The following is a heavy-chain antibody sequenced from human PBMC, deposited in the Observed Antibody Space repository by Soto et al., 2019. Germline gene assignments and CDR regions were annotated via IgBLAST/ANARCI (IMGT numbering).Heavy chain of an antibody. CDR1: GCPISIGGYY. V-gene: IGHV4-31*03. J-gene: IGHJ3*02. Sequence: SETLSLTCNVSGCPISIGGYYWSWLRQHPGKGLEWIGYIYYSGSTYYNPSLKSRVTISVDTSKNQFSLKLSSVTAADTAVYYCARETTVVTRGAFDIWGQGTMVT. D-gene: IGHD4-17*01. CDR2: IYYSGST. CDR3: ARETTVVTRGAFDI.